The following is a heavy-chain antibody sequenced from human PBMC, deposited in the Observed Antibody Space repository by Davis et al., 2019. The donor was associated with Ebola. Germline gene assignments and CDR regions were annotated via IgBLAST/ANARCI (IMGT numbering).Heavy chain of an antibody. D-gene: IGHD3-3*01. CDR1: GFTFSSYG. V-gene: IGHV3-9*01. Sequence: GGSLRLSCAASGFTFSSYGMHWVRQAPGKGLEWVSGISWNSGNIGYADSVKGRFTASRDNAKKSLVLQMNSLRPEDTAVYYCAKEIHRSFGVDDEPHYYAMNVWGQGTTVTVS. J-gene: IGHJ6*02. CDR3: AKEIHRSFGVDDEPHYYAMNV. CDR2: ISWNSGNI.